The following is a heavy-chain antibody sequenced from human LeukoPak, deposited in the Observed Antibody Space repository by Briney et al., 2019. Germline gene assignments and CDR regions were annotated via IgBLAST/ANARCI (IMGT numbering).Heavy chain of an antibody. CDR2: ISSSGGTI. V-gene: IGHV3-48*03. CDR1: GFTFSNYE. Sequence: PGGSLSLTCAASGFTFSNYEMNWVRQAPGKGLEWISYISSSGGTIYYADSVKGRFTISRENAKNSLYRQMNSLRAEDTAFYYGARGSGADRGYDWDYWGQGTLVTVSS. D-gene: IGHD5-12*01. CDR3: ARGSGADRGYDWDY. J-gene: IGHJ4*02.